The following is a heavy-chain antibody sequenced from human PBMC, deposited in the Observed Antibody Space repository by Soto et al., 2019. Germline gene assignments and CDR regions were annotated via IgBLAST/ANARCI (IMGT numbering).Heavy chain of an antibody. D-gene: IGHD2-21*02. Sequence: SGPTLVNPTQTLTLTCTFSGFSLSTSGVGVGWIRQPPGKALEWLALIYWDDDKRYSPSLKSRLTITKDTSKNQVVLTMTNMDLVDTATYYCAHTSWVVVTAISPERVFDFDYWGQGTLVTVSS. CDR2: IYWDDDK. V-gene: IGHV2-5*02. J-gene: IGHJ4*02. CDR1: GFSLSTSGVG. CDR3: AHTSWVVVTAISPERVFDFDY.